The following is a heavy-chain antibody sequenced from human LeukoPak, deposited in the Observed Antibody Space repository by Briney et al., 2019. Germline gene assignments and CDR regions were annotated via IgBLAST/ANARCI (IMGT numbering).Heavy chain of an antibody. CDR2: IYYSGST. D-gene: IGHD2/OR15-2a*01. CDR1: GGSISSYY. CDR3: VRRLSGFPYSIDV. V-gene: IGHV4-59*08. Sequence: KSSETLSLTCTVSGGSISSYYWSWIRQSPGTGLEWIGYIYYSGSTNYNPSLKSRVTISVDTSKNQFSLKLSSVTAADTAVYYCVRRLSGFPYSIDVWGQGTTVTVSS. J-gene: IGHJ6*02.